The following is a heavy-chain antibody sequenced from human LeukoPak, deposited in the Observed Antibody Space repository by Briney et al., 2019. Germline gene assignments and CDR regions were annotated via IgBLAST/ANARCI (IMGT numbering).Heavy chain of an antibody. V-gene: IGHV4-30-4*01. D-gene: IGHD3-3*02. CDR2: IYDSGST. J-gene: IGHJ6*02. CDR1: SGSISSGAYY. CDR3: VRGVGSISSTYYYYGMDV. Sequence: SETLSLTCTVSSGSISSGAYYWRWIRQPPGKGLEWIGYIYDSGSTYYNPSLKSRVTISVDTSKSQFSLKLSSVTAADTAVYYCVRGVGSISSTYYYYGMDVWGQGTTVTVSS.